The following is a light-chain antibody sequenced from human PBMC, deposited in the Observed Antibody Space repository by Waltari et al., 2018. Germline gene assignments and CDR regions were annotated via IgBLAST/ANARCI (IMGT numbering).Light chain of an antibody. CDR2: AAS. J-gene: IGKJ1*01. V-gene: IGKV1-8*01. CDR1: QGISSY. CDR3: QQYYSYPRT. Sequence: AIRMTQSPSSLSASTGDRVTITCRASQGISSYLAWYQQKPGKAPKLLIYAASTLQSGVPSRFSGSGSGTDFTLTISCPQSEDFATYYCQQYYSYPRTFGQGTKVEIK.